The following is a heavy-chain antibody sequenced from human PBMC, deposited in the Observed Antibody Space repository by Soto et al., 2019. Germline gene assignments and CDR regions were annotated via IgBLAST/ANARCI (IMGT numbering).Heavy chain of an antibody. CDR1: GYTFTSYD. J-gene: IGHJ4*02. CDR2: MNPNSGNT. CDR3: ATYGGNDRDFDY. D-gene: IGHD4-17*01. Sequence: ASVKVSCKAAGYTFTSYDINWVRQATGQGLEWMGWMNPNSGNTGYAQKFQGRVTMPRNTSISTAYMELSSLRSEDTAVYYCATYGGNDRDFDYWGQGTLVSVSS. V-gene: IGHV1-8*01.